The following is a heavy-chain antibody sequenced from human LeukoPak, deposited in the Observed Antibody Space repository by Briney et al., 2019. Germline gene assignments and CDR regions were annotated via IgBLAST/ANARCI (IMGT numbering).Heavy chain of an antibody. CDR3: ARAVKFHVRYDSSGYNY. Sequence: SETLSLTCAVYGGSFSGYYWSWIRQPPGKGLEWIGEINHSGSTNYNPSLKSRVTISVDTSKNQFSLKLSSVTAADTAVYYCARAVKFHVRYDSSGYNYWGQVTLVTVSS. CDR1: GGSFSGYY. J-gene: IGHJ4*02. D-gene: IGHD3-22*01. CDR2: INHSGST. V-gene: IGHV4-34*01.